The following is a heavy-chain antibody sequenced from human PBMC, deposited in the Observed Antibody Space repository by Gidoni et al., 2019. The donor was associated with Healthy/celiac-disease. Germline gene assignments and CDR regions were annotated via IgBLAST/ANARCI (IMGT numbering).Heavy chain of an antibody. CDR3: ARDQTYCTNGVCYGDWFDP. CDR2: INPSGGST. J-gene: IGHJ5*02. CDR1: GYTFTRSH. Sequence: QVQLVQSGAEVKKPGASVKVSCKASGYTFTRSHMHRVRQAPGQGLEWMGIINPSGGSTSYAQKFQGRVTMTRDTSTSTVYMELSSLRSEDTAVYYCARDQTYCTNGVCYGDWFDPWGQGTLVTVSS. D-gene: IGHD2-8*01. V-gene: IGHV1-46*01.